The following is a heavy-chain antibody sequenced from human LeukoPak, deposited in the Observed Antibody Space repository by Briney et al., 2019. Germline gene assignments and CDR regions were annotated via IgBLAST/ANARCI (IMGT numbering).Heavy chain of an antibody. CDR2: ISYDGSNK. CDR3: ARGVLTGGTYFAY. D-gene: IGHD2-8*01. CDR1: GFSFNTYA. J-gene: IGHJ4*02. Sequence: GGSLGLSCAASGFSFNTYAMHWVRQAPGKGLEWVAVISYDGSNKYYADSVRGRFAISRDNSRNTLYLQVNSLRAEDTAAYFCARGVLTGGTYFAYWGLGTLVTVSS. V-gene: IGHV3-30*09.